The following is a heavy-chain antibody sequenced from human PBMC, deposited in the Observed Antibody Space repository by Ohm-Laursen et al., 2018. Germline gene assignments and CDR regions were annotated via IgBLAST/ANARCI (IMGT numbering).Heavy chain of an antibody. CDR1: GGSISSYY. CDR3: ARGSGSESNYDFWSGYYPAFDY. D-gene: IGHD3-3*01. J-gene: IGHJ4*02. V-gene: IGHV4-59*01. Sequence: SETLSLTCTVPGGSISSYYWSWIRQPPGKGLEWIGYIYYSGSTNYNPSLKSRVTISVDTSKNQFSLKLSSVTAADTAVYYCARGSGSESNYDFWSGYYPAFDYWGQGTLVTVSS. CDR2: IYYSGST.